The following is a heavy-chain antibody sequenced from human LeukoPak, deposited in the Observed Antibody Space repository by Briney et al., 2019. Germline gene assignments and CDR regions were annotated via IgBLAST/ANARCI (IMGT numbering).Heavy chain of an antibody. CDR3: ARAYCSSTSCYDYYYGTDV. CDR2: ISSSSSYI. CDR1: GFTFSSYS. V-gene: IGHV3-21*01. J-gene: IGHJ6*02. Sequence: GGSLRLSCAASGFTFSSYSMNWVRQAPGKGLEWVSSISSSSSYIYYADSVKGRFTISRDNAKNSLYLQMNSLRAEDTAVCYCARAYCSSTSCYDYYYGTDVWGQGTTVTVSS. D-gene: IGHD2-2*01.